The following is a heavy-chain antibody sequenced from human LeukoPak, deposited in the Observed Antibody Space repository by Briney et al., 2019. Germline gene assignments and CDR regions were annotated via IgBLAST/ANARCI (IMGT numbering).Heavy chain of an antibody. CDR2: ISAYNGNT. J-gene: IGHJ4*02. CDR1: DYTFTSYG. D-gene: IGHD6-19*01. Sequence: ASVKVSCKASDYTFTSYGISWVRQAPGQGLEWMGWISAYNGNTNYEQKFQGRVTMTTDTSTSTAYMELRSLRSDDTAVYYCARDRAVAGYLDYWGQGTLVTVSS. CDR3: ARDRAVAGYLDY. V-gene: IGHV1-18*01.